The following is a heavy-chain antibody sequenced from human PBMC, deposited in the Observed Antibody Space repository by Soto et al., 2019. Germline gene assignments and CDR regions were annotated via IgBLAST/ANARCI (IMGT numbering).Heavy chain of an antibody. V-gene: IGHV4-4*02. CDR2: IYHTGIA. D-gene: IGHD3-16*01. J-gene: IGHJ6*02. CDR3: VSKLGPYYYGLDV. Sequence: SETLSLTCTVYGDSITNNHWWSWVRQPPGKGPELIGEIYHTGIANYNPSLESRVASSVDKSKNQFSLSLTSVTAADTAVYYCVSKLGPYYYGLDVWGQGTTVTVSS. CDR1: GDSITNNHW.